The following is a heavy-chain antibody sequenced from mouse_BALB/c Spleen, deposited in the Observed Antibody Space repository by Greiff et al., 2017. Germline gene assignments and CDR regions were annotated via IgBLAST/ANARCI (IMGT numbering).Heavy chain of an antibody. CDR2: INSNGGST. J-gene: IGHJ1*01. D-gene: IGHD2-4*01. V-gene: IGHV5-6-3*01. CDR1: GFTFSSYG. Sequence: EVQVVESGGGLVQPGGSLKLSCAASGFTFSSYGMSWVRQTPDKRLELVATINSNGGSTYYPDSVKGRFTISRDNAKNTLYLQMSSLKSEDTAMYYCAREKDDYDDWYFDVWGAGTTVTVSS. CDR3: AREKDDYDDWYFDV.